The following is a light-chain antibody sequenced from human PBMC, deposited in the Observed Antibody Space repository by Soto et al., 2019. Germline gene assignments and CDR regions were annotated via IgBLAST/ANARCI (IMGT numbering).Light chain of an antibody. Sequence: QSALTQPASVSGSPGQSITISCTGTSSDIGGFNYVSWYQHHPGKAPKLMIHNVSSRPSGVSDRFSGSKSGYTASLTISGLQAEDEADYHCSSYTTTRTVVFGGGTKLTVL. J-gene: IGLJ2*01. V-gene: IGLV2-14*03. CDR2: NVS. CDR1: SSDIGGFNY. CDR3: SSYTTTRTVV.